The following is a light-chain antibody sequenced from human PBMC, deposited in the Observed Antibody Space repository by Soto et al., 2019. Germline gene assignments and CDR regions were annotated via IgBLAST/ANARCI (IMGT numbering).Light chain of an antibody. CDR2: EVN. CDR1: SSDIGGYNS. J-gene: IGLJ3*02. Sequence: QSALTQPPSASGSPGQSVTISCTGTSSDIGGYNSVSWYQQHPGKAPRLMIYEVNKRPSGVPDRFSGSKSGYTASLTVSGLQPEDEAFYYCSSSAGIYHYLVFGAGTKLTVL. CDR3: SSSAGIYHYLV. V-gene: IGLV2-8*01.